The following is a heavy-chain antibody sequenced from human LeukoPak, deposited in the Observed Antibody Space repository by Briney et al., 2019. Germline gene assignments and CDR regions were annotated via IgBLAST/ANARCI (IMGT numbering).Heavy chain of an antibody. D-gene: IGHD6-13*01. CDR2: ISSSGSSI. CDR3: ARVIAAADSFDY. V-gene: IGHV3-21*01. J-gene: IGHJ4*02. Sequence: GSLRLSCAASRFTFSDYSMNWVRQAPGKGLEWVSTISSSGSSIFYAASVKGRFTISRDNARNSLYLQMNSLRAEDTAVYYCARVIAAADSFDYWGQGTLVTVSS. CDR1: RFTFSDYS.